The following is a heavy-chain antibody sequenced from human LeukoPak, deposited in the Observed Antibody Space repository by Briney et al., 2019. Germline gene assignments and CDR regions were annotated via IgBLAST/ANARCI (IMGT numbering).Heavy chain of an antibody. CDR3: ARDEPYSSGWYYFDY. CDR2: ISGYNDDT. D-gene: IGHD6-19*01. J-gene: IGHJ4*02. Sequence: GASVKVSYKASGYTFTSYGISWVRQAPGQGLEWMGWISGYNDDTKYAQKLQGRVTMTTDTSTSTGYLELRSLRSDDTAVYYCARDEPYSSGWYYFDYWGQGTLVTVSS. CDR1: GYTFTSYG. V-gene: IGHV1-18*01.